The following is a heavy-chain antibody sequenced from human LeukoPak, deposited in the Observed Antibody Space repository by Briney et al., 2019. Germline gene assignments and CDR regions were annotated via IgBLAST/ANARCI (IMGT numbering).Heavy chain of an antibody. Sequence: GGPLRLSCAASGSTFSKYWMLWVRQAPGKGLEGVSRINTDGTVTTYADSVKGRFTVSRDNADNTVFLQMNSVRDEDTAVYYCATKHWLAPPPDSWGQGTPVTVSS. D-gene: IGHD6-19*01. CDR2: INTDGTVT. J-gene: IGHJ4*02. V-gene: IGHV3-74*01. CDR1: GSTFSKYW. CDR3: ATKHWLAPPPDS.